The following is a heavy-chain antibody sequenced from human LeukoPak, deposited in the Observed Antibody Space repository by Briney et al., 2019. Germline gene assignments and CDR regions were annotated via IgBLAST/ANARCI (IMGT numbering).Heavy chain of an antibody. CDR3: ARDGGSWHDGAFDI. CDR1: GYTFTSYD. Sequence: ASVKVSCKASGYTFTSYDINWVRQATGQGLEWMGWMNPNSGNTGYAQKFQGRVTMTRDTSISTAYMELSRLRSDDTAVYYCARDGGSWHDGAFDIWGQGTMVTVSS. J-gene: IGHJ3*02. D-gene: IGHD6-13*01. V-gene: IGHV1-8*01. CDR2: MNPNSGNT.